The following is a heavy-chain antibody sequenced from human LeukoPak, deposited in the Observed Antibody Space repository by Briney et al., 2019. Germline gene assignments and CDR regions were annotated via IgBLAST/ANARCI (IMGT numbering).Heavy chain of an antibody. Sequence: GGSLRLSCAASGFTFSSWGMNWVRQAPGKGLEWVSAISGSGGSTYYADSVKGRFTISRDNAKNSLYLQMNSLRAEDTAVYYCAELGITMIGGVWGKGTTVTISS. D-gene: IGHD3-10*02. J-gene: IGHJ6*04. CDR1: GFTFSSWG. V-gene: IGHV3-23*01. CDR2: ISGSGGST. CDR3: AELGITMIGGV.